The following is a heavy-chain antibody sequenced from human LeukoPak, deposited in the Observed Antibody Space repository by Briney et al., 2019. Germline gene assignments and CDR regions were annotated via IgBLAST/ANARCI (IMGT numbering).Heavy chain of an antibody. CDR2: ISYQGSNK. J-gene: IGHJ4*02. V-gene: IGHV3-30-3*01. Sequence: PGRSLRLSGAASGFTVNIYTMHWVSQAPGRGLEWVALISYQGSNKYYTYSVKGRFTISRDNSENTLYLQMNSLRAEDTAVYFCARSRVTHGSGGFYPGVERGQRGLVSVSS. D-gene: IGHD3-22*01. CDR1: GFTVNIYT. CDR3: ARSRVTHGSGGFYPGVE.